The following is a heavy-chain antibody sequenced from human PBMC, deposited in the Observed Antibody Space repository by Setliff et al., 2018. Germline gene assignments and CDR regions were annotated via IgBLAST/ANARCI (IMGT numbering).Heavy chain of an antibody. CDR2: ISAYTGNT. CDR3: SKLVRYCTTTACQGASGAEF. CDR1: GYTFSNYG. Sequence: GASVKVSCKASGYTFSNYGITWVRQAPGQGLEWMGWISAYTGNTKFAQKIQGRVTMTTDTSTSTAYLELRSLTSDDTAVYYCSKLVRYCTTTACQGASGAEFWGQGTLVTVSS. D-gene: IGHD2-8*01. J-gene: IGHJ4*02. V-gene: IGHV1-18*01.